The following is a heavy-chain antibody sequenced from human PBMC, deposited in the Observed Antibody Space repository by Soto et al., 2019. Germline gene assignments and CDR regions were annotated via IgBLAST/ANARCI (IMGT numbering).Heavy chain of an antibody. CDR2: SSDSGST. Sequence: QVQLQESGPGLVKPSQTLSLTCTVSGGSISSGGYYWSWIRQQPGKGLEWIGYSSDSGSTYYNPSRKSGVTVSVDTCKNQFSLRLSSVTAADTAVYYCARGILHWGQGTLFTVSS. D-gene: IGHD1-26*01. V-gene: IGHV4-31*03. CDR1: GGSISSGGYY. CDR3: ARGILH. J-gene: IGHJ4*02.